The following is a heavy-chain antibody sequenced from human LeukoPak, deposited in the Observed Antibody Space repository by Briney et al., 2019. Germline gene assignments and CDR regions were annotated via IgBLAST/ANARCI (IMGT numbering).Heavy chain of an antibody. V-gene: IGHV4-61*02. J-gene: IGHJ4*02. CDR3: AREDGAQTFDY. CDR2: IYTSGST. CDR1: GGSISSGSYY. Sequence: PSQTLSLTCTVSGGSISSGSYYWSWIRQPAGKGLEWIGRIYTSGSTNYNPSLKSRVTISVDTSKNQFSLKLSSVTAADTAVYYCAREDGAQTFDYWGQGTLVTVSS. D-gene: IGHD5-24*01.